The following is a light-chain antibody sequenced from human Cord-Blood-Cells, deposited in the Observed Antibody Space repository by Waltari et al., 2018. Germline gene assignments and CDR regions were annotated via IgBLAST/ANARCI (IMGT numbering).Light chain of an antibody. V-gene: IGKV3-11*01. CDR2: DAS. Sequence: EIVLTQSSATLSLSPGERATLSCRASQSVSSYLAWYQQKPGQAPRLLISDASTRATGIPARFSGSGSGTDFALTISSLEPEDFAVYYCQQRSNWPPLTFGGGTKVEIK. J-gene: IGKJ4*01. CDR1: QSVSSY. CDR3: QQRSNWPPLT.